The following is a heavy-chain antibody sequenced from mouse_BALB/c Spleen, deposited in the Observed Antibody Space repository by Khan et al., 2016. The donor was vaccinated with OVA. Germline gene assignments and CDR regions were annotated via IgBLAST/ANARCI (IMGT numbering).Heavy chain of an antibody. V-gene: IGHV9-3-1*01. CDR3: ARMKPYWYFDV. CDR1: GFTFTNYG. J-gene: IGHJ1*01. CDR2: INTYTGEP. Sequence: QIQLVQSGPELKKPGETVKISCKASGFTFTNYGMNWVKQAPGKGLKWMGWINTYTGEPTYADDFKGRFAFSLETSASTAYLQNNNLKNEDTATYFCARMKPYWYFDVWGAVTTDTVSS.